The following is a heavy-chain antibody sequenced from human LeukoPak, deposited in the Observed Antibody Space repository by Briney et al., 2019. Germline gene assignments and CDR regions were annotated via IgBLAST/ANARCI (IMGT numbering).Heavy chain of an antibody. Sequence: PSETLSLTCAVYGGSFSGYYWSWIRQPPGKGLEWIGEINHSGSTNYNPSLKSRVTISVDTSKNQFPLKLSTVTAADTAVYYCARTLTIFPVFCMDVWGKGTTVTVSS. CDR2: INHSGST. J-gene: IGHJ6*04. V-gene: IGHV4-34*01. D-gene: IGHD3-3*01. CDR1: GGSFSGYY. CDR3: ARTLTIFPVFCMDV.